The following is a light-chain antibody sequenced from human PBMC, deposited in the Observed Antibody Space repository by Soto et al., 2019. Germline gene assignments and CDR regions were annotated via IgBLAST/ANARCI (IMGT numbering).Light chain of an antibody. Sequence: EIVLTQSPGTLSLSPGERATLSCRASQSVSSSYLAWYQQKPGQAPRLLIYGASSRATGIPDRFSGSGSGTDFTLTISRLEPEDFAVYYCQQYGSSLLYTVGQSTKLEIK. V-gene: IGKV3-20*01. J-gene: IGKJ2*01. CDR2: GAS. CDR3: QQYGSSLLYT. CDR1: QSVSSSY.